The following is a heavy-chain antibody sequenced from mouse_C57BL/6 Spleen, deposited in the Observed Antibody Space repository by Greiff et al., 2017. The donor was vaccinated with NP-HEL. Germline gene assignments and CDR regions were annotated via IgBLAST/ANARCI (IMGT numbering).Heavy chain of an antibody. D-gene: IGHD4-1*01. Sequence: EVKLMESGGGLVKPGGSLKLSCAASGFTFSDYGMHWVRQAPEKGLEWVAYISSGSSTIYYADTVKGRFTISRDNAKNTLFLQMTSLRSEDTAMYYWARPLGRGDAMDYWGQGTSVTVSS. CDR1: GFTFSDYG. J-gene: IGHJ4*01. CDR2: ISSGSSTI. V-gene: IGHV5-17*01. CDR3: ARPLGRGDAMDY.